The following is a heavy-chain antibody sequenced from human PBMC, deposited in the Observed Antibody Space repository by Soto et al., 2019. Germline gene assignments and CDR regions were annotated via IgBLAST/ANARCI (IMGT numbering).Heavy chain of an antibody. J-gene: IGHJ5*02. CDR3: ARQYSSSRSRADWFDP. CDR2: TYYSGST. CDR1: GGSISSSSYY. Sequence: SETLSLTCTVSGGSISSSSYYWGWIRQPPGKGLEWIGSTYYSGSTYYNPSLKSRATISVDTSKNQFSLKLSSVTAADTAVYYCARQYSSSRSRADWFDPWGQGTLVTVSS. V-gene: IGHV4-39*01. D-gene: IGHD6-6*01.